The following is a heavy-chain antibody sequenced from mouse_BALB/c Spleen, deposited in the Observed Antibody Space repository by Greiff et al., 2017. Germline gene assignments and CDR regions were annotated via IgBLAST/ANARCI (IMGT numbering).Heavy chain of an antibody. CDR3: TRDSTNGDYFDY. J-gene: IGHJ2*01. Sequence: EVQLVESGGGLVKPGGSLKLSCAASGFTFSSYTMSWVRQTPEKRLEWVATISSGGSYTYYPDSVKGRFTISRDNAKNTLYLQMSSLKSEDTAMYYCTRDSTNGDYFDYWGQGTTLTVSS. V-gene: IGHV5-6-4*01. CDR2: ISSGGSYT. CDR1: GFTFSSYT.